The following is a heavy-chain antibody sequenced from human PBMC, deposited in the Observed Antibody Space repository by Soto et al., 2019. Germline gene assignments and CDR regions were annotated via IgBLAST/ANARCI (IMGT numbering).Heavy chain of an antibody. D-gene: IGHD2-15*01. J-gene: IGHJ6*03. Sequence: SETLSLTCAVYGGSFSGYYWSWIRQPPGKGLEWIGEINHSGSTNYNPSLKSRVTISVDTSKNQFSLKLSAVTAADTAVYYCASLIRVGPQPGYCSGGSCERGGARTPSYMDVWGKGTTVTVSS. CDR3: ASLIRVGPQPGYCSGGSCERGGARTPSYMDV. CDR2: INHSGST. V-gene: IGHV4-34*01. CDR1: GGSFSGYY.